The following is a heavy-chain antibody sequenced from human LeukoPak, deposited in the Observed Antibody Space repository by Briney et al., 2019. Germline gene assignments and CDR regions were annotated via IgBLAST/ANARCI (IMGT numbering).Heavy chain of an antibody. CDR2: IKQDGILK. J-gene: IGHJ5*02. Sequence: GGSLRLSCAASGFTFRNYWMSWVRQAPGRGLDWVATIKQDGILKHYVDSVKGRFTISRDNAANSLYLHMDNLRVEDTAVHYCARLGGETTRFDLWGQGAPVTVSS. CDR1: GFTFRNYW. V-gene: IGHV3-7*01. CDR3: ARLGGETTRFDL. D-gene: IGHD3-16*01.